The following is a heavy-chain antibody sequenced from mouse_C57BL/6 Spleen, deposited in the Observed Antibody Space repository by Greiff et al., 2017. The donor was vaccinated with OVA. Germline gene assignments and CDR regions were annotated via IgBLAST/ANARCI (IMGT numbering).Heavy chain of an antibody. Sequence: QVQLQQPGAELVKPGASVKLSCKASGYTFTSYWMHWVKQRPGRGLEWIGRIDPNSGGTKYNEKFKSKATLTVDKPSSTAYMQLSSLTSEDSAVYYCSSDYSNPLFAYWGQGTLVTVSA. D-gene: IGHD2-5*01. V-gene: IGHV1-72*01. CDR1: GYTFTSYW. CDR2: IDPNSGGT. J-gene: IGHJ3*01. CDR3: SSDYSNPLFAY.